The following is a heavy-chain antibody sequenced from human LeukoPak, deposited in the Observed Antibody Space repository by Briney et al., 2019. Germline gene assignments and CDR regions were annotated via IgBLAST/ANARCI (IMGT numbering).Heavy chain of an antibody. Sequence: SETLSLTCTVSGGSISSSSYYWGWIRQPPGKGLEWFGSIYYSGSTYYNPSLKSRLTISVDTSKNQFSLKLSSVTAADTAVYYCARRTTVTSYYYYYMDVWGKGTTVTVSS. CDR3: ARRTTVTSYYYYYMDV. D-gene: IGHD4-17*01. CDR1: GGSISSSSYY. V-gene: IGHV4-39*01. CDR2: IYYSGST. J-gene: IGHJ6*03.